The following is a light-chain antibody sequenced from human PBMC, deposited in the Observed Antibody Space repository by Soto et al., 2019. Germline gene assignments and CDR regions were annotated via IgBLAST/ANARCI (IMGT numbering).Light chain of an antibody. Sequence: SYDLTQPPSVSVAPGQTGSVTCWGKNIGSKSVHWYQQKPGQAPVLVVYDDSDRPSGIPERFPGSNSGNTATLTISRVEAGDEADYYCQVWDSSSDHPGGYVFGTGTKVTVL. CDR2: DDS. V-gene: IGLV3-21*02. CDR3: QVWDSSSDHPGGYV. CDR1: NIGSKS. J-gene: IGLJ1*01.